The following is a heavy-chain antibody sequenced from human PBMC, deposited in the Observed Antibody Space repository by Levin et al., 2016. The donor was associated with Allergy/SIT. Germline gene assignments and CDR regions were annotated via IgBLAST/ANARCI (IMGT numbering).Heavy chain of an antibody. V-gene: IGHV5-51*01. D-gene: IGHD3-3*01. CDR2: IYPGDSDA. J-gene: IGHJ3*02. CDR3: ARRTIFGVVLDGFDI. Sequence: VRQAPGKGLEWMGIIYPGDSDARYSPSFQGQVTISADKSISTAYLQWSSLKASDTAMYYCARRTIFGVVLDGFDIWGQGTMVTVSS.